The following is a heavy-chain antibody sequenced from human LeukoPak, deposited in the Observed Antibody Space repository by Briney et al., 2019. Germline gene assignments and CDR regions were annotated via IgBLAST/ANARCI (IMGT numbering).Heavy chain of an antibody. CDR2: IYYSGST. J-gene: IGHJ3*02. CDR1: GGSISDYY. D-gene: IGHD2-2*01. V-gene: IGHV4-39*01. CDR3: ARHLSQLLPTDAFDI. Sequence: SETLSLTCTVSGGSISDYYWGWIRQPPGKGLEWIGSIYYSGSTYYNPSLKSRVTISVDTSKNQFSLKLSSVTAADTAVYYCARHLSQLLPTDAFDIWGQGTMVTVSS.